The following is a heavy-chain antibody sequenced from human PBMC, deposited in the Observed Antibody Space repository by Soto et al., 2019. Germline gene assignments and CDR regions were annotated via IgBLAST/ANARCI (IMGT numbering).Heavy chain of an antibody. V-gene: IGHV4-39*01. CDR3: ARQPIILTGYYGHFDD. CDR1: GGSISSSSYY. CDR2: IYYSGST. Sequence: SETLSLTCTVSGGSISSSSYYWGWIRQPPGKGLEWIGSIYYSGSTYYNPSLKSRVTISVDTSKNQFSLKLSSVTAADTAVYYCARQPIILTGYYGHFDDWGQGTLVNVSS. J-gene: IGHJ4*02. D-gene: IGHD3-9*01.